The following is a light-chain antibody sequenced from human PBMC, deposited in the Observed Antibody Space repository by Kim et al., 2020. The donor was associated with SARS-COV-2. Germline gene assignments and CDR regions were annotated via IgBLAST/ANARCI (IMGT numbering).Light chain of an antibody. V-gene: IGLV2-14*03. Sequence: GQSITISCTGTSSDVGAYNDVSWYQHHPGKAPKLMIYDVSARPSGVSNRFSGSKSGNTASLTISGLQAEDESDYYCSSHTTTSTWVFGGGTQLTVL. J-gene: IGLJ3*02. CDR3: SSHTTTSTWV. CDR1: SSDVGAYND. CDR2: DVS.